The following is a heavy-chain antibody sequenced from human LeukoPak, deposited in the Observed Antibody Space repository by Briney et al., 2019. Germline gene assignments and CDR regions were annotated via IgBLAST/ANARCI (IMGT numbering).Heavy chain of an antibody. CDR1: GGTFSSYA. Sequence: SVRVSCKASGGTFSSYAISWVRQAPGQGLEWRGGIIPIFGTANYAQKFQGRVTITTAESTSTAYMELSRLRSEDTAVYYCARKGWFGESYDREFDYWGQGTLVTVSS. CDR2: IIPIFGTA. J-gene: IGHJ4*02. CDR3: ARKGWFGESYDREFDY. D-gene: IGHD3-10*01. V-gene: IGHV1-69*05.